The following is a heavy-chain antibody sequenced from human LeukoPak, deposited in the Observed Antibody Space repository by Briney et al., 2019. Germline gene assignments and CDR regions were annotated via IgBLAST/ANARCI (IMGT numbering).Heavy chain of an antibody. CDR2: IYYSGST. Sequence: SETLSLTCTVSGVSISSYYWSWIRQSPGKGLEWIGYIYYSGSTIYNPSLKSRVIISVDTSQNQFSLNLTSVTAADTAVYYCARYGSATIARFDYWGQGTLVTVSS. V-gene: IGHV4-59*08. CDR1: GVSISSYY. CDR3: ARYGSATIARFDY. D-gene: IGHD5-24*01. J-gene: IGHJ4*02.